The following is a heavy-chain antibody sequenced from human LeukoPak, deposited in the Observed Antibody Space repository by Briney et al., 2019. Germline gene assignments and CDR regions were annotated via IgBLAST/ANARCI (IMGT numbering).Heavy chain of an antibody. CDR3: ARVAAAGGEAADY. CDR2: IIHILGIA. D-gene: IGHD6-13*01. J-gene: IGHJ4*02. Sequence: SVKVSCKASGGTFSSYAISWVRQAPGQGLEWMGRIIHILGIANYAQKFQGRVTITADKSTSTAYMELSSLRSEDTAVYYCARVAAAGGEAADYWGQGTLVTVSS. CDR1: GGTFSSYA. V-gene: IGHV1-69*04.